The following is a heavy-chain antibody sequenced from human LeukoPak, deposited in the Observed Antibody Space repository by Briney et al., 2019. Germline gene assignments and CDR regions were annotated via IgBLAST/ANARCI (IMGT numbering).Heavy chain of an antibody. Sequence: PGGSLRLSCAASGFTFSTYEVQWVRQAPGKGLEWVSYISRGGSDTFYAGSVKGRFTVSRDNARNSLYLQMNSLGAEDTAVYYCATVGRSSVAGYWGQGTLVTVSS. J-gene: IGHJ4*02. CDR3: ATVGRSSVAGY. CDR2: ISRGGSDT. V-gene: IGHV3-48*03. CDR1: GFTFSTYE. D-gene: IGHD4-23*01.